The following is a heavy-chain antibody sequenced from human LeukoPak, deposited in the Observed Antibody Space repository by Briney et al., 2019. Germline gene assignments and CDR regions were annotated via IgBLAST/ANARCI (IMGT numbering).Heavy chain of an antibody. CDR2: INPSGGST. Sequence: ASVKVSCKASGYTFTSHYMHWVRQAPEQGLEWMGIINPSGGSTSYAQKFQGRVTMTRDMSTRTDYMELSSLRSEDTAVYYCARTATRRWLQLPYYYYMDVWGKGTTVTVSS. CDR1: GYTFTSHY. CDR3: ARTATRRWLQLPYYYYMDV. J-gene: IGHJ6*03. V-gene: IGHV1-46*01. D-gene: IGHD5-24*01.